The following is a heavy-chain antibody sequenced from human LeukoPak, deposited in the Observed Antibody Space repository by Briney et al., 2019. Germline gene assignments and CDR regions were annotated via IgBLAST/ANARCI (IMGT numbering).Heavy chain of an antibody. J-gene: IGHJ5*02. CDR1: GGSISSYY. CDR2: IYHSGST. D-gene: IGHD3-10*01. Sequence: SETLSLTCTVSGGSISSYYWSWIRQPPGKGLEWIGYIYHSGSTYYNPSLKSRVTISVDTSKNQFSLKLSSVTAADTAVYYCARDLRSSGWFDPWGQGTLVTVSS. V-gene: IGHV4-59*12. CDR3: ARDLRSSGWFDP.